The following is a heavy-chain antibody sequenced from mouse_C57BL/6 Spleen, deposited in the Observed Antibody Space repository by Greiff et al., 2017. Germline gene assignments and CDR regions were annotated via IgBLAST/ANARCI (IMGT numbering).Heavy chain of an antibody. CDR3: ARGRGTGFDY. Sequence: VKLQESGAELVRPGASVKLSCKASGYTFTDYYINWVKQRPGQGLEWIARIYPGSGNTYYNEKFKGKATLTAEKSSSTAYMQLSSLTSEDSAVYFCARGRGTGFDYWGQGTTLTVSS. D-gene: IGHD4-1*01. CDR1: GYTFTDYY. V-gene: IGHV1-76*01. J-gene: IGHJ2*01. CDR2: IYPGSGNT.